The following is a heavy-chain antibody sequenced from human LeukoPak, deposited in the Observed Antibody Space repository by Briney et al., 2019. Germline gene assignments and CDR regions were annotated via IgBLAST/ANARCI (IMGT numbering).Heavy chain of an antibody. J-gene: IGHJ4*02. D-gene: IGHD3-22*01. Sequence: GGSLRLSCAASGFTFSSYAMSWVRQAPGKGLEWVSAISGSGGSTYYADSVKGRFTISRDNSNNTLYLQMNSLRAEDTAVYYCAKDDSYDSSGYHDPFGDYWGQGTLVTVSS. CDR1: GFTFSSYA. V-gene: IGHV3-23*01. CDR2: ISGSGGST. CDR3: AKDDSYDSSGYHDPFGDY.